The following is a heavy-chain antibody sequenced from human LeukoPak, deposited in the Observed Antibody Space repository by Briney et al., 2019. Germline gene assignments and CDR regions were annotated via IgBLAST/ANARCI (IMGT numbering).Heavy chain of an antibody. CDR2: ISSSSSYI. Sequence: GGSLRLSCAASGFTFSSYSMNWVRQAPGKGLDWVSSISSSSSYIYYADSVKGRFTISRDNTKNSLYLQMNSLRAEDTAVYYCARVRSLYYMDVWGKGTSVTVSS. V-gene: IGHV3-21*01. CDR3: ARVRSLYYMDV. J-gene: IGHJ6*03. CDR1: GFTFSSYS.